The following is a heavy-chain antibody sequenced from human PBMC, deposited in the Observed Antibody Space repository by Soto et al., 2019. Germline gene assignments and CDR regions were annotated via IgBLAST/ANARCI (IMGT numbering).Heavy chain of an antibody. CDR1: GGSITSGGYY. Sequence: PSETLSLTCTVSGGSITSGGYYWSWIRQHPGKGLEWIAYIYYSGSTYYNPSLKSRVTISVDTSKNQFSLKLSSVTAADTAVYYCARVPRSYYGSETNWFDPWGQGTLVT. V-gene: IGHV4-31*03. D-gene: IGHD3-10*01. CDR3: ARVPRSYYGSETNWFDP. J-gene: IGHJ5*02. CDR2: IYYSGST.